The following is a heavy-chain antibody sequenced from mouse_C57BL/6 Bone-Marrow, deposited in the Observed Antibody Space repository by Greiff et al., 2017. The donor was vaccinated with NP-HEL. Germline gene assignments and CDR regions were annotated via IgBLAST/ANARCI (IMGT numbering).Heavy chain of an antibody. V-gene: IGHV1-64*01. Sequence: QVQLKQPGAELVKPGASVKLSCKASGYTFTSYWMHWVKQRPGQGLAWIGMIHPNSGSTNYNEKFKSKATLTVDKSSSTAYMQLSSLTSEDSAVYYCARWDYYGSSPYFDYWGQGTTLTVSS. CDR3: ARWDYYGSSPYFDY. J-gene: IGHJ2*01. CDR2: IHPNSGST. D-gene: IGHD1-1*01. CDR1: GYTFTSYW.